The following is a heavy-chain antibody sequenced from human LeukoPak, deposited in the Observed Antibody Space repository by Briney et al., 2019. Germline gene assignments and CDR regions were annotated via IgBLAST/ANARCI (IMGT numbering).Heavy chain of an antibody. V-gene: IGHV4-59*08. J-gene: IGHJ4*02. CDR3: ARQVDYTSLVRLDS. CDR2: ISYSVTT. CDR1: GGSISNYY. D-gene: IGHD5-18*01. Sequence: PSETLSLTCTVSGGSISNYYWSWLPQPPGKGLEWIGCISYSVTTNYNPPLKSRLTISLDTSKRQFSLSLSSVTAADTAVYYCARQVDYTSLVRLDSWGEGTLVTVST.